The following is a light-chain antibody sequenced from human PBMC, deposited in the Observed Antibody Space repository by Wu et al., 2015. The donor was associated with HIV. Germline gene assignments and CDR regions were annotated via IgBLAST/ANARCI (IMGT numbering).Light chain of an antibody. Sequence: DIQLTQSPSSLSASVGDGVTITCRASQSITRYLNWYQQKPGKAPNLLIYTASSLQSGVPSRFSGSGSGTHFTLTISSLQPEDFATYYCQQSYSSSWTFGQGTKVEIK. CDR3: QQSYSSSWT. J-gene: IGKJ1*01. CDR2: TAS. CDR1: QSITRY. V-gene: IGKV1-39*01.